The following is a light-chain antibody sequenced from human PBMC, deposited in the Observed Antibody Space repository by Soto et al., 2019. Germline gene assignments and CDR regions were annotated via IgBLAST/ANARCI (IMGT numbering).Light chain of an antibody. CDR3: PQYGAQPYY. J-gene: IGKJ2*01. CDR1: QSVSSSY. V-gene: IGKV3-20*01. Sequence: EVVLTQSPGMLSLSPGERATLSCRASQSVSSSYLGWYQQRPGQAPRLLMYGASRRATGIPDWFSGSGSGKYFTLTISRLEPEDFAVYYCPQYGAQPYYFGQGTKLEIK. CDR2: GAS.